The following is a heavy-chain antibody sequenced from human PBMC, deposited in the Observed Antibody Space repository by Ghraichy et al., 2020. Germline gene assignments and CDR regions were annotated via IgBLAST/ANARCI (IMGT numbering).Heavy chain of an antibody. CDR1: GYTFTGYY. CDR3: ASDIVVVPATYHGYSGSYFRAFDI. V-gene: IGHV1-2*06. J-gene: IGHJ3*02. Sequence: ASVKVSCKASGYTFTGYYMHWVRQAPGQGLEWMGRINPNSGGTNYAQKFQGRVTMTRDTSISTAYMELSRLRSDDTAVYYCASDIVVVPATYHGYSGSYFRAFDIWGQGTMVTVSS. CDR2: INPNSGGT. D-gene: IGHD2-2*01.